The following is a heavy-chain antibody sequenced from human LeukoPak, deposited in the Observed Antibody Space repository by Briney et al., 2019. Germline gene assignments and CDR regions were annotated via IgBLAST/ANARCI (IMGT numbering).Heavy chain of an antibody. CDR1: GCLFMSNA. J-gene: IGHJ3*02. V-gene: IGHV3-23*01. D-gene: IGHD6-6*01. CDR3: AKHVAYSSSSGAFDI. Sequence: HAGGSLTLAYPPAGCLFMSNAIGWARQPRGRGREWLSSVSGSRGSIYYADYVKARFISSRDNSKNTLYVQMNRLSAEDTDVYYCAKHVAYSSSSGAFDIWGQGTMVTVSS. CDR2: VSGSRGSI.